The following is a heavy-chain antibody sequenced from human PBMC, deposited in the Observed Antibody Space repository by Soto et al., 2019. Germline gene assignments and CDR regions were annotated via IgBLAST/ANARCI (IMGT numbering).Heavy chain of an antibody. CDR1: GASISSSSYY. CDR2: IYYSGST. D-gene: IGHD3-10*01. CDR3: ARFGNYGSGSPINWFDP. Sequence: SETLSLTCTVSGASISSSSYYWGWIRQPPGKGLEWIGGIYYSGSTYYNPSLKSRVTISVDTSKNQFSLKLSSVTAADTAVYYCARFGNYGSGSPINWFDPWGQGTLVTVSS. J-gene: IGHJ5*02. V-gene: IGHV4-39*01.